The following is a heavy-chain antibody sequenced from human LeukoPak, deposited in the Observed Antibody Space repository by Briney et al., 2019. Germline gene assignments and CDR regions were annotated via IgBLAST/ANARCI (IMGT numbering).Heavy chain of an antibody. D-gene: IGHD1-26*01. Sequence: PGGSLRLSCAASGLTFKNYAMTWVRQAPGKGLEWVSTISGKGDSTYYADSVKGRFTISRDNSKNTLSLQMNSLRADDTAVYYCAKGGDFSWFDPWGQGTLVTVSS. J-gene: IGHJ5*02. CDR1: GLTFKNYA. V-gene: IGHV3-23*01. CDR2: ISGKGDST. CDR3: AKGGDFSWFDP.